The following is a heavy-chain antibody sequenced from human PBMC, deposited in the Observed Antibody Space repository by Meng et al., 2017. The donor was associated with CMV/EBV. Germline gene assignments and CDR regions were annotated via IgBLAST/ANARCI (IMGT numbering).Heavy chain of an antibody. CDR3: ARGLIAVAGIDYFDY. D-gene: IGHD6-19*01. V-gene: IGHV4-34*01. Sequence: LRLSCAVYGGSFSGYYWSWIRQPPGKGLEWIGEINHSGSTNYNPSLKSRVTISVDTSKNQFSLKLSSVTAADTAVYYCARGLIAVAGIDYFDYWGQGTLVTVSS. CDR1: GGSFSGYY. CDR2: INHSGST. J-gene: IGHJ4*02.